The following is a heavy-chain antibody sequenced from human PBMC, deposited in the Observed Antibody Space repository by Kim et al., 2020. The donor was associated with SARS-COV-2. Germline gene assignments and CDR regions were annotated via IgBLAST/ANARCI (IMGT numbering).Heavy chain of an antibody. CDR2: VIPVFSLA. CDR1: GDTFNNFA. J-gene: IGHJ4*02. V-gene: IGHV1-69*04. CDR3: ARPSGLNSGSYYAGFDY. Sequence: SSFNFSFNSSGDTFNNFAINWVRQAPGQGLEWMGRVIPVFSLAVSAQKFQGRVTISADTSTETAYLELSGLRFDDTAVYYCARPSGLNSGSYYAGFDYWGQGTLGSVSS. D-gene: IGHD1-26*01.